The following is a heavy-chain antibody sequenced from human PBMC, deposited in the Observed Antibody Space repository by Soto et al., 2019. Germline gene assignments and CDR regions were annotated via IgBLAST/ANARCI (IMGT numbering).Heavy chain of an antibody. V-gene: IGHV3-11*01. CDR2: ISSSGSTI. J-gene: IGHJ6*02. D-gene: IGHD3-3*01. CDR1: GFTFSDYY. CDR3: ARGGADFWIVYYYGRDV. Sequence: QVQLVESGGGLVKPGGSLRLSCAASGFTFSDYYMSWIRQAPGKGLEWVSYISSSGSTIYYADSVKGRFTISRDNAKEPLYLQMNSRRAVDAAVYYRARGGADFWIVYYYGRDVWGQGTTVTVSS.